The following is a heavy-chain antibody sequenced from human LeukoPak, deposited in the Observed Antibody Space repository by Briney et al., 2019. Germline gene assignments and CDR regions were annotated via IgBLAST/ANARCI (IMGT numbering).Heavy chain of an antibody. D-gene: IGHD3-16*01. CDR3: ARGLWDDRPKYNWFDP. Sequence: GASVKVSCKASGYTFITYYIYWVRQAPGQGLECVGIINPSGGGTNYAQKLQGRVTMTTDTSTSTAYMELRSLRSDDTAVYYCARGLWDDRPKYNWFDPWGQGTLVTVSS. V-gene: IGHV1-46*01. J-gene: IGHJ5*02. CDR2: INPSGGGT. CDR1: GYTFITYY.